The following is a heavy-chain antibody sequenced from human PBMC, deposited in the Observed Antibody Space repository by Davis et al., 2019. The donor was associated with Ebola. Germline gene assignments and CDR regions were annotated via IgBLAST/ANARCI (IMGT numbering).Heavy chain of an antibody. Sequence: SETLSLTCAVYGGSFSGYYWSWIRQPPGKGLEWIGEINHSGSTNYNPSLKSRVTISVDTSKNQFSLKLSSVTAADTAVYYCARKFGYSSGWFTYWGQGTLVTVSS. J-gene: IGHJ4*02. CDR3: ARKFGYSSGWFTY. V-gene: IGHV4-34*01. CDR1: GGSFSGYY. CDR2: INHSGST. D-gene: IGHD6-19*01.